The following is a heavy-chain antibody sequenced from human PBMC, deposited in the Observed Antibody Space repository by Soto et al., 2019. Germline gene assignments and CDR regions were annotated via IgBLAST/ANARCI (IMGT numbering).Heavy chain of an antibody. D-gene: IGHD2-15*01. CDR2: ISAYNGNT. V-gene: IGHV1-18*01. CDR3: ARSPAGVVVVAVCYCYGMDV. J-gene: IGHJ6*02. Sequence: QVQLVQSGAEVKKPGASVKVSCKASGYTFTSYGIIWVRQAPGQGLEWMGCISAYNGNTNYAQKLQGRVTMPTDTPTSTAYMELRSLRSDDTAVYYCARSPAGVVVVAVCYCYGMDVWGQGPTVTVSS. CDR1: GYTFTSYG.